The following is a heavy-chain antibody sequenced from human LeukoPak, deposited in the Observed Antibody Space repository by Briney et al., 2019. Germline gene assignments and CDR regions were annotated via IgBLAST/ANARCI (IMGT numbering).Heavy chain of an antibody. Sequence: ASVKVSCKVSGRTLSQFSLQWVRQVPGKGLAWMGGSDPKDKTFYAKSFQGRVTLTEVTSTDTAYMELSSLIFEDTAVYYCAIRRLAVASAPFDHWGQGTLVTVSS. CDR1: GRTLSQFS. D-gene: IGHD3-16*01. CDR3: AIRRLAVASAPFDH. V-gene: IGHV1-24*01. CDR2: SDPKDKT. J-gene: IGHJ5*02.